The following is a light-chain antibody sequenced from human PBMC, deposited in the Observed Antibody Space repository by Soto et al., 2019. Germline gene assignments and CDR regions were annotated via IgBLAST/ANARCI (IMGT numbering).Light chain of an antibody. V-gene: IGKV3-11*01. CDR1: QSVSSY. CDR2: DAS. J-gene: IGKJ3*01. Sequence: EIVLTQSPATLSLSPGERATLSCRASQSVSSYLAWYQQKPGQAPRLLIYDASNRATGIPARFSGSGSATDFTLHISSLEPEDFAVYYCQQRSNWPPFTFGHGTTVDIK. CDR3: QQRSNWPPFT.